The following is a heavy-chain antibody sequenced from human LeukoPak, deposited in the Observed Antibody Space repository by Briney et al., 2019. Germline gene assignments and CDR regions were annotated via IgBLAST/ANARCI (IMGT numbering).Heavy chain of an antibody. Sequence: GGFLRLSCAASGFTFSSYGIHWVRLAPGKGLEWVAVISDDGTRKYYADSVQGRFTISRDNSKNTLNLQMNSLRAEDMAVYYCAREFSGYAFDIWGQGTMVTVSS. J-gene: IGHJ3*02. CDR1: GFTFSSYG. CDR3: AREFSGYAFDI. V-gene: IGHV3-30*03. CDR2: ISDDGTRK. D-gene: IGHD5-12*01.